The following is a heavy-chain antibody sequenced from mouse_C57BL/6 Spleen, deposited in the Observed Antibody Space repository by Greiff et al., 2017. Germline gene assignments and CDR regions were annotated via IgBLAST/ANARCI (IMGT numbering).Heavy chain of an antibody. J-gene: IGHJ2*01. D-gene: IGHD2-4*01. Sequence: QVQLQQPGAELVRPGSSVKLSCKASGYTFTSYWMHWVKQRPIQGLEWIGNIDPSDSETHYNQKFKDKATLTVDKSSSTAYMQLSSLTSEDSAVYYCARGGDDYDAVPFDYWGQGTTLTVSS. CDR2: IDPSDSET. V-gene: IGHV1-52*01. CDR1: GYTFTSYW. CDR3: ARGGDDYDAVPFDY.